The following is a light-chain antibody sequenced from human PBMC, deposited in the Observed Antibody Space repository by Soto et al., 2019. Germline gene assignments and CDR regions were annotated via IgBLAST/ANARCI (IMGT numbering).Light chain of an antibody. V-gene: IGLV1-47*02. Sequence: QSLLTQPPSASGTPGQTVTISCSGSSSNIGSNYVSWYQQVQGAAPKLLIYSYDQRHSGVPDRFSGSRAGTSASLAIGGLRSEDEADYYCGTWDDRVSGAVFGGGTKVTVL. J-gene: IGLJ3*02. CDR1: SSNIGSNY. CDR3: GTWDDRVSGAV. CDR2: SYD.